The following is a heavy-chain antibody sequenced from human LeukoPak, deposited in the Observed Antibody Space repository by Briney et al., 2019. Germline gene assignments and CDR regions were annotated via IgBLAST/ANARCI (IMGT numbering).Heavy chain of an antibody. J-gene: IGHJ3*02. CDR3: ASKAPDSSGSPDAFDI. D-gene: IGHD3-22*01. Sequence: ASVKVSCKASGYTFTSYDINWVRQATGQGLEWMGWMNPNSGNTGYAQKFQGRVTITRNTSISTAYMELSSLRSEDTAVNYCASKAPDSSGSPDAFDIWGQGTMVTVSS. CDR2: MNPNSGNT. V-gene: IGHV1-8*01. CDR1: GYTFTSYD.